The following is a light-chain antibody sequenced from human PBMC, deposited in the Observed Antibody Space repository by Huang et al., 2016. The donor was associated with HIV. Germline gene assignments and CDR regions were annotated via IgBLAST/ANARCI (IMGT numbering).Light chain of an antibody. Sequence: AIRMTQSPSSLPASTGDRVNITCRASQDINNFLAWYQQKPGKAPNLLIYAASILETGVPSRFSGSVSGTEFNLSISCLQSEDFATYYYQQYYSYRTFGQGTKVEIK. CDR2: AAS. CDR3: QQYYSYRT. V-gene: IGKV1-8*01. J-gene: IGKJ1*01. CDR1: QDINNF.